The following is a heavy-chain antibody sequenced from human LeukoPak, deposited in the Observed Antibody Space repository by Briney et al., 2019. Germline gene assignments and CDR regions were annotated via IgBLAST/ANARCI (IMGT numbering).Heavy chain of an antibody. Sequence: KTGGSLRLSCAASGFTFSSYSMNWVRQAPGKGLEWVSSISSSSSYIYYADSVKGRFTISRDNAKNSLYLQMNSLRAEDTAVYYCARVFGSSSSLGYFDYWGQGTLVTVSS. D-gene: IGHD6-6*01. J-gene: IGHJ4*02. CDR2: ISSSSSYI. CDR1: GFTFSSYS. CDR3: ARVFGSSSSLGYFDY. V-gene: IGHV3-21*01.